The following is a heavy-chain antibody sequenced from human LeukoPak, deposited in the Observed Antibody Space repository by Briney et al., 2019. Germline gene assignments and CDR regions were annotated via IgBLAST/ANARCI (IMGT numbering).Heavy chain of an antibody. J-gene: IGHJ4*02. Sequence: ASVKVSCKASGYTFSDYYMHWVRQAPGQGLEWMGWVNPYSGATNHAQKFHGRVTLTRDTSINTAYMELSRLTSDDTAIYYCARDDEFRDYFLDYWVQGTLVTVSS. V-gene: IGHV1-2*02. CDR1: GYTFSDYY. CDR3: ARDDEFRDYFLDY. CDR2: VNPYSGAT. D-gene: IGHD2/OR15-2a*01.